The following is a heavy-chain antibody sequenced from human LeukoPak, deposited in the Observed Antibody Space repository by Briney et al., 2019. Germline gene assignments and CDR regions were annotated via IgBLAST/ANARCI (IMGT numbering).Heavy chain of an antibody. CDR2: ISGTSRTI. CDR1: GFTFSSYS. V-gene: IGHV3-48*02. J-gene: IGHJ4*02. CDR3: ARADRSGTYNFDY. D-gene: IGHD1-26*01. Sequence: GGSLRLSCAASGFTFSSYSMNWVRQAPGKGLEWVSYISGTSRTIYYADSVKGRFTISRDNAKNSLSLQMNSLRDEDTAVYYCARADRSGTYNFDYWGQGTLVTVSS.